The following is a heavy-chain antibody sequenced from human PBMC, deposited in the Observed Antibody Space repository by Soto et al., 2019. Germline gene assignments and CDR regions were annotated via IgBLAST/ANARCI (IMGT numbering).Heavy chain of an antibody. Sequence: QVQLQQWGAGLLKPSETLSLTCAVYGGSFSGYYWSWIRQPPGKGLEWIGEINHSGSTNYNPSLKSRVTISVDTAKNQFSLKLSSVTAADKAVYYCARGIRGVIRNWFDPWGQGTLVTVSS. CDR2: INHSGST. V-gene: IGHV4-34*01. J-gene: IGHJ5*02. CDR3: ARGIRGVIRNWFDP. D-gene: IGHD3-10*01. CDR1: GGSFSGYY.